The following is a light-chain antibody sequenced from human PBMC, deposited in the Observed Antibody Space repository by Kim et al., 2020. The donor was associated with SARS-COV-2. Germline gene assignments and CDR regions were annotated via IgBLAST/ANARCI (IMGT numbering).Light chain of an antibody. CDR3: QQYGDLPPFN. J-gene: IGKJ3*01. CDR2: DAS. CDR1: QDISDY. V-gene: IGKV1-33*01. Sequence: GDRVTITCQASQDISDYLNWYQQKPGKAPKLLIYDASNLETGVPSRFSGSGSGTDFTFTISSLQPEDAATYYCQQYGDLPPFNFGPGT.